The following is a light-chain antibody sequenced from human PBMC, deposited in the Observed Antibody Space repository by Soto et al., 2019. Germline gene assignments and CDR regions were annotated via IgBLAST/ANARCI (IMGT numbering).Light chain of an antibody. J-gene: IGKJ1*01. V-gene: IGKV3-15*01. CDR2: GAF. CDR1: QSVSSN. Sequence: EILMTQSPVTLSVSPGERATLSCRASQSVSSNLAWYQQKPGQAPSLLIYGAFTRATGIPARFSGTGSGTEFTLTISSLQSEDFALYYCQQYNDLPLTFGQGTKVDIK. CDR3: QQYNDLPLT.